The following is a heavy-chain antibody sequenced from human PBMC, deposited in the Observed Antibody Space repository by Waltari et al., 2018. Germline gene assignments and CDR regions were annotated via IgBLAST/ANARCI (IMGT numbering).Heavy chain of an antibody. V-gene: IGHV5-51*01. CDR1: GYSFTDYW. J-gene: IGHJ6*02. CDR2: IYLADSDT. Sequence: EVQLVQSGPEVTNPGESLKISCQGSGYSFTDYWIAWVRQMPGKGLEWMGIIYLADSDTRYGPSFQGQVTISADKSINTAYLQWSSLKASDTAVYYCAKPRISGWYYSGMDVWGQGTSVTVAS. D-gene: IGHD6-13*01. CDR3: AKPRISGWYYSGMDV.